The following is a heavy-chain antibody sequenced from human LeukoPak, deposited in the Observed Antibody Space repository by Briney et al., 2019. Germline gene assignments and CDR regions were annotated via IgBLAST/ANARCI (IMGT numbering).Heavy chain of an antibody. CDR1: GYTFTSYD. J-gene: IGHJ4*02. Sequence: ASVKVSCKASGYTFTSYDINWVRQATGQGLEWMGWMNPNSGNTGYAQKFQGRVTMTRNTSISTAYMELSSLRSEDTAVYYCARGLYGGIAAAEYTDYWGQGTLVTVSS. CDR3: ARGLYGGIAAAEYTDY. V-gene: IGHV1-8*01. CDR2: MNPNSGNT. D-gene: IGHD6-13*01.